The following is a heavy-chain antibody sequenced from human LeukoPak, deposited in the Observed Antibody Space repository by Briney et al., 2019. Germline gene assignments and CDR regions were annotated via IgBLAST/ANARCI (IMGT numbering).Heavy chain of an antibody. D-gene: IGHD5-12*01. V-gene: IGHV3-7*01. CDR3: ARDLGHTGYDLYDY. J-gene: IGHJ4*02. CDR1: GINFRGYW. Sequence: GGSLRLSCAVSGINFRGYWMAWVRQAPGMGLEWVANMKQDGSEKYYVDSVKGRFTISRDNAKNSLYLEMNSLRAEDTAVYYCARDLGHTGYDLYDYWGQGTLVTVSS. CDR2: MKQDGSEK.